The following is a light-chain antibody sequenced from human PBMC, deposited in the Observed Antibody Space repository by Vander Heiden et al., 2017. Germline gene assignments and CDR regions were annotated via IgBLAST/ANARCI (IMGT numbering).Light chain of an antibody. CDR2: DGV. CDR3: QQYYSSLYT. CDR1: QNIFNKY. Sequence: ILSTQYPATLSLSPGEGATLSCRASQNIFNKYVAWYQQKPGQPPRLLIYDGVTRATGVPDRFSGSGSGTDFTLTVSRLEPEDFAVYYCQQYYSSLYTFGQGTKVEIK. J-gene: IGKJ2*01. V-gene: IGKV3-20*01.